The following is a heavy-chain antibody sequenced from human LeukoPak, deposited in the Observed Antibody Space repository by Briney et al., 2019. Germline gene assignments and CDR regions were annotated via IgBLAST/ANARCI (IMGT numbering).Heavy chain of an antibody. Sequence: GASVKFSCNASGYTFTSYGISWGRQVPGQGLEWIGAFSAYNGKTNYAQKLQGRVTMTTDTTTSTAYMELRSLRSDDTAVYYCARDRGYYYYDSSGPLEIDYWGQGTLVTVSS. D-gene: IGHD3-22*01. CDR2: FSAYNGKT. V-gene: IGHV1-18*01. CDR1: GYTFTSYG. J-gene: IGHJ4*02. CDR3: ARDRGYYYYDSSGPLEIDY.